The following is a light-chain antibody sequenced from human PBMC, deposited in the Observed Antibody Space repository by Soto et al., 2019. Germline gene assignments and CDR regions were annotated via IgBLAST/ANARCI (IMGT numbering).Light chain of an antibody. CDR2: DVS. J-gene: IGLJ2*01. Sequence: QSALTQPASVSGSPGQSITISCTGISSDIGAYDSVSWYQQHPGKAPKLLIFDVSNRPSVVSNRFSGFKSGNVASLTISGLQADDEADYYCSSYTTNNTLVFGGGTKLTVL. CDR1: SSDIGAYDS. V-gene: IGLV2-14*03. CDR3: SSYTTNNTLV.